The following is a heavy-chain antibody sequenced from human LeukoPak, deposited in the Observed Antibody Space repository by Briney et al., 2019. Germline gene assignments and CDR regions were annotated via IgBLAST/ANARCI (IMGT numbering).Heavy chain of an antibody. V-gene: IGHV3-66*01. CDR2: IYSGGST. CDR3: ARADDFWSGYYFDY. CDR1: GFTVSSSY. Sequence: GGSLRLSCAASGFTVSSSYMSWVRQAPGKGLEWVSVIYSGGSTYHADSVKGRFTISRDNSKNTLYLQMNSLRAEDTAVYYCARADDFWSGYYFDYWGQGTLVTVSS. D-gene: IGHD3-3*01. J-gene: IGHJ4*02.